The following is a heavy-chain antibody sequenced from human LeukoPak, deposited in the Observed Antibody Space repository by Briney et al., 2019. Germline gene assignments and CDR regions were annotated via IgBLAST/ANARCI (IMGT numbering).Heavy chain of an antibody. V-gene: IGHV4-31*03. CDR3: ARHVLDTAMVLDY. Sequence: PSQTLSLTCTVSGGSISSGGYYWRWIRQHPGRGLEWIGYIYYSGSTYYNPSLKSRVTISVDTSKNQFSLKLSSVTAADTAVYYCARHVLDTAMVLDYWGQGTLVTVSS. D-gene: IGHD5-18*01. CDR1: GGSISSGGYY. CDR2: IYYSGST. J-gene: IGHJ4*02.